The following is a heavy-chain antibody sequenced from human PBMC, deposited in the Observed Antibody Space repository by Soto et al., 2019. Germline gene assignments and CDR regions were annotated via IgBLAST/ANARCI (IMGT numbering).Heavy chain of an antibody. V-gene: IGHV3-23*01. J-gene: IGHJ4*02. CDR1: GFTFSSYA. D-gene: IGHD6-13*01. Sequence: GGSLRLSCAASGFTFSSYAMSWVRQAPGKGLEWVSAISGSGSTYYADSVKVQFTIYRDNSKNTLYLHMHRRRAEDTDVYYCAKVLGIAAAGPVFDYWGQGTQVTVSS. CDR3: AKVLGIAAAGPVFDY. CDR2: ISGSGST.